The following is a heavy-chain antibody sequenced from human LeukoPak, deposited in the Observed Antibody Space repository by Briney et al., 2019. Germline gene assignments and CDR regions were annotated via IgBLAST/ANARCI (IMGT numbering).Heavy chain of an antibody. Sequence: ASVKVSCKASGYTFTSYGISWVRQAPGQGLEWVGWISAYNGNTNYAQKLQGRVTMTTDTSTSTAYMELRSLRSDDTAVYYCAREGYYDILTGYLSLYYGMDVWGQGTTVTVSS. J-gene: IGHJ6*02. CDR1: GYTFTSYG. V-gene: IGHV1-18*01. D-gene: IGHD3-9*01. CDR3: AREGYYDILTGYLSLYYGMDV. CDR2: ISAYNGNT.